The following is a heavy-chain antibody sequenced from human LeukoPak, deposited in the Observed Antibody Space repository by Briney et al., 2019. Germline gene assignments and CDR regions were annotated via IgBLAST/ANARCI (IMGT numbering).Heavy chain of an antibody. CDR3: ARGGGYYPIDY. CDR2: LYSDGKT. J-gene: IGHJ4*02. CDR1: GFTVNSNY. D-gene: IGHD2-15*01. V-gene: IGHV3-53*01. Sequence: GGSLRLSCAASGFTVNSNYMNWVRQAPGKGLEWLSVLYSDGKTYYADSVKGRFTISRDTSKNTLYLQVNSLRAEDTAVYYCARGGGYYPIDYWGQGTLVTVSS.